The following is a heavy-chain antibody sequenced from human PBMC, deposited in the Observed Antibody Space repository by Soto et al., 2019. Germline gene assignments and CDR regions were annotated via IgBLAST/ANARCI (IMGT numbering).Heavy chain of an antibody. CDR1: GGAISSFY. CDR3: AGRDGYNYVDH. D-gene: IGHD5-12*01. J-gene: IGHJ4*02. Sequence: SETLSLTCTVSGGAISSFYWSWIRQTPGKGLEWIGYIYYSGGTNYNPSLKGRAAISIDTSKDQFSLKLTSVTAADTAVYYCAGRDGYNYVDHWGQGTLLTVSS. V-gene: IGHV4-59*01. CDR2: IYYSGGT.